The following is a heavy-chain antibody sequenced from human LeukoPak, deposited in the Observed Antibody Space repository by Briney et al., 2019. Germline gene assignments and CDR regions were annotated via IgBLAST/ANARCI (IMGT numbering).Heavy chain of an antibody. CDR3: ATGDTAMGIDY. CDR1: GYTFTSYG. D-gene: IGHD5-18*01. CDR2: VDPEDGET. J-gene: IGHJ4*02. Sequence: ASVKVSCKASGYTFTSYGISWVQQAPGKGLEWMGLVDPEDGETIYAEKFQGRVTITADTSTDTAYMELSSLRSEDTAVYYCATGDTAMGIDYWGQGTLVTVSS. V-gene: IGHV1-69-2*01.